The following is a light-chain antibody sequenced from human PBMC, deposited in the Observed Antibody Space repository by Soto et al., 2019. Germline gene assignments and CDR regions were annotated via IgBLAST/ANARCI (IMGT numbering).Light chain of an antibody. Sequence: DIQMTQSPSSLSASVGDRVTITCRASQSISSYLNWYQQKYGQSPRLLIYGALYRAPGIPDRFSGSGSGTDFTLSINRLEPEDFAVYYCQYYDESMWTFGQGTKVEVK. V-gene: IGKV1-39*02. J-gene: IGKJ1*01. CDR1: QSISSY. CDR2: GAL. CDR3: QYYDESMWT.